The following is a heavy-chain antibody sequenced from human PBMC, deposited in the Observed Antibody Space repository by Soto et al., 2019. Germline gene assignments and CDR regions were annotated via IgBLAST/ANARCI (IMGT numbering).Heavy chain of an antibody. Sequence: GGSLRLSCAASGFTFSSYSMNWVRQAPGKGLEWVSSISSSSSYIYYADSVKGRFTISRDNAKNSLYLQMNSLRAEDTAVYYCARGASEFHDYVWWSYRYTEPHFDYWGQGTLVTVSS. J-gene: IGHJ4*02. V-gene: IGHV3-21*01. D-gene: IGHD3-16*02. CDR3: ARGASEFHDYVWWSYRYTEPHFDY. CDR2: ISSSSSYI. CDR1: GFTFSSYS.